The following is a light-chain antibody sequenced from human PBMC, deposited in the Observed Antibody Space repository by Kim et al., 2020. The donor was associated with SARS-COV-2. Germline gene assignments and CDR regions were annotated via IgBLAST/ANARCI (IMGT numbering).Light chain of an antibody. Sequence: LSPGERATLPCRASQSVRSYLCWYRQKPGQAPRLLIYDTSNRAPGIPARFSGSGSGTDFTLTISSLEPEDFAIYYCQQRSDWPLTFGGGTKVDIK. V-gene: IGKV3-11*01. CDR2: DTS. CDR3: QQRSDWPLT. CDR1: QSVRSY. J-gene: IGKJ4*01.